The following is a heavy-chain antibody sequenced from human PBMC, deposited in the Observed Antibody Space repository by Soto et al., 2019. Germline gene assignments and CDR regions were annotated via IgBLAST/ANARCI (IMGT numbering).Heavy chain of an antibody. CDR1: GFTFSSYA. D-gene: IGHD5-12*01. Sequence: EVQLLESGGGLVQPGGSLRLSCAASGFTFSSYAMNWVRQAPGKGLEWISAISGSGGSTYYADSVKGRFTISRDNSKNTLYLQMNSLRAEDTAVYYCAKYDGYSGYDGAFDYWGQGTLVTVSS. V-gene: IGHV3-23*01. CDR3: AKYDGYSGYDGAFDY. J-gene: IGHJ4*02. CDR2: ISGSGGST.